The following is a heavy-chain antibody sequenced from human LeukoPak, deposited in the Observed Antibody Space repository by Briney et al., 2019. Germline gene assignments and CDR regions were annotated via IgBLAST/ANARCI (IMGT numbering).Heavy chain of an antibody. CDR2: INHSGST. CDR3: ARRNQKGFDY. Sequence: PSETLSLTCAVYGGSFSGYYWSWICQPPGKGLEWIGEINHSGSTNYNPSLKSRVTISVDTSKNQFSLKLSSVTAADTAVYYCARRNQKGFDYWGQGTLVTVSS. J-gene: IGHJ4*02. CDR1: GGSFSGYY. D-gene: IGHD1-14*01. V-gene: IGHV4-34*01.